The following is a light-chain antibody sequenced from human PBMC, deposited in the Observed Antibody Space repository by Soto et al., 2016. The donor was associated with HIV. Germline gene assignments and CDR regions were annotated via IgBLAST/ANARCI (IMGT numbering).Light chain of an antibody. V-gene: IGKV1-5*01. CDR1: QTINNW. CDR3: QQYNGYSRT. Sequence: DIQMTQSPSTLSASVGDRVTITCRASQTINNWLAWYQQKPGKAPLRFSGSGSGTEFTLTISSLQPDDFATYYCQQYNGYSRTFGQGTKVDIK. J-gene: IGKJ1*01.